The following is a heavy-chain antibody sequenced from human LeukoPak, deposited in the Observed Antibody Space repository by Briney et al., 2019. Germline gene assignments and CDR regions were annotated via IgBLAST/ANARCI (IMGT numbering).Heavy chain of an antibody. CDR1: GFTFDDYT. D-gene: IGHD3-10*01. Sequence: PPGGSLRLSCTASGFTFDDYTMHWVRHAPGKGLEWVSLITWDGGSTYYADSVKGRFTISRDNSKNSLYLQMNSLRTEDTALYYCAKVYGSGSYYSLDYWGQGTLVTVSS. V-gene: IGHV3-43*01. J-gene: IGHJ4*02. CDR3: AKVYGSGSYYSLDY. CDR2: ITWDGGST.